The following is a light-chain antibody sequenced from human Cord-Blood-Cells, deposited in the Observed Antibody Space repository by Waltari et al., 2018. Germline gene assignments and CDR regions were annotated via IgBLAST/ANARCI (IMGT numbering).Light chain of an antibody. CDR2: DVS. CDR1: SSDVGGYNY. V-gene: IGLV2-14*04. J-gene: IGLJ1*01. Sequence: TGTSSDVGGYNYVSWYQQHPGKAPKLMIYDVSKRPSGVSNRFSGSKSGNTASLTISGLQAEDEADYYCSSYTSSSTPYVFGTGTKVTVL. CDR3: SSYTSSSTPYV.